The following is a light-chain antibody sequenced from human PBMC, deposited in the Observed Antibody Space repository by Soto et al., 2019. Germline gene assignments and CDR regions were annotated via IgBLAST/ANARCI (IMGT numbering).Light chain of an antibody. CDR1: QGISNY. CDR3: LQHNSYPPT. Sequence: DIHMTQSPAAISASVGDKVTITCRASQGISNYLAWFQQKPGKVPKRLIYGASSLQSGVPSRFSGTGSGTEFTLTISSLQPEDFATYYCLQHNSYPPTXGQGTRLE. CDR2: GAS. V-gene: IGKV1-17*03. J-gene: IGKJ5*01.